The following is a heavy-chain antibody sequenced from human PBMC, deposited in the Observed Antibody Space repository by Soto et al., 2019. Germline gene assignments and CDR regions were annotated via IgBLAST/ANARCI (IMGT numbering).Heavy chain of an antibody. J-gene: IGHJ4*02. V-gene: IGHV3-30*18. D-gene: IGHD6-13*01. Sequence: QVHLVESGGGVVQPGTSLRLSCAASGLTFTNYGFHWVRQAPGKGLEWVAIISDDGTKKNYGDSVKGRFTISRDNSKSTRDLQMNTLRVEDTAVYYCAKDRYQLVSTVGYSFDYWGQGTLVTVSS. CDR1: GLTFTNYG. CDR3: AKDRYQLVSTVGYSFDY. CDR2: ISDDGTKK.